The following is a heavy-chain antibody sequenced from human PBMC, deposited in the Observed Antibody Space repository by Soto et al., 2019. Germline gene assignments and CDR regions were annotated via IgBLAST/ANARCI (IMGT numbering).Heavy chain of an antibody. J-gene: IGHJ4*02. CDR2: INPTSST. CDR3: ARVYCSGGSCYGIDY. Sequence: QVQLVQSGAEVKKPGASVKVSCKASGYTFTSYYMHWVRQAPGQGLEWMGIINPTSSTSYAQKFQGRVTMTRDTSMSTVYMELSSLRSEDTAVYYCARVYCSGGSCYGIDYWGQGTLVTVSS. CDR1: GYTFTSYY. V-gene: IGHV1-46*01. D-gene: IGHD2-15*01.